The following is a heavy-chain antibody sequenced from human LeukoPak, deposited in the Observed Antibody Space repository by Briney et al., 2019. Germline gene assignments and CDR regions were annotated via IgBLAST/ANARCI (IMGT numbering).Heavy chain of an antibody. Sequence: ASVKVSCKASGYTFTSYDINWVRQATGQGLEWMGWMNPNSGNTGYAQKFQGRVTMTRNTSISTAYMELSSLRSEDTAVYYCARGRRDIVVVPALTPTKDYYYYMDVWGKGTTVTVSS. CDR2: MNPNSGNT. V-gene: IGHV1-8*01. D-gene: IGHD2-2*01. CDR1: GYTFTSYD. J-gene: IGHJ6*03. CDR3: ARGRRDIVVVPALTPTKDYYYYMDV.